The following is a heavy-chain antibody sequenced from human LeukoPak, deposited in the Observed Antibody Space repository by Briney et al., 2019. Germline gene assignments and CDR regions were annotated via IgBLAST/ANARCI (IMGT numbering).Heavy chain of an antibody. CDR3: ARQSAFHDAFDI. CDR1: GGSISSYY. Sequence: SETLSLTCTVSGGSISSYYWSWMRQPPGKGLEWIGYIYYSGSTNYNPSLKSRGTISVDTSKNQFSLKLSSVTAADTAVYYCARQSAFHDAFDIWGQGTMVSVSS. CDR2: IYYSGST. V-gene: IGHV4-59*01. J-gene: IGHJ3*02.